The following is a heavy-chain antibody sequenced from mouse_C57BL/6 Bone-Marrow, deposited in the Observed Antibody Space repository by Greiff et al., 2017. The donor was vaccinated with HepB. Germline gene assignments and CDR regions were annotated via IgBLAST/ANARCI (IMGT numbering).Heavy chain of an antibody. CDR1: GFSLTSYG. Sequence: VQGVESGPGLVQPSQSLSITCTVSGFSLTSYGVHWVRQSPGKGLEWLGVIWSGGSTDYNAAFISRLSIRKDNSKSQVFFKMNSLQADDTAIYYCARNYYDYDGDYYAMDYWGQGTSVTVSS. CDR2: IWSGGST. D-gene: IGHD2-4*01. V-gene: IGHV2-2*01. CDR3: ARNYYDYDGDYYAMDY. J-gene: IGHJ4*01.